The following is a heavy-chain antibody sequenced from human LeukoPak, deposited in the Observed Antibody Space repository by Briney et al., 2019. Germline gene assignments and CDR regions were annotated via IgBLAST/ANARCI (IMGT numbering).Heavy chain of an antibody. V-gene: IGHV3-30*04. CDR3: ARSPTTYCSSTSCYFDY. CDR2: ILYDGSNK. CDR1: GFTFSSYA. Sequence: PGGSLRLSCAASGFTFSSYAMHWVRQAPGKGLEWVAVILYDGSNKYYADSVKGRFTISRDNSKNTLYLQMNSLRAEDTAVYYCARSPTTYCSSTSCYFDYWGQGTLVTVSS. D-gene: IGHD2-2*01. J-gene: IGHJ4*02.